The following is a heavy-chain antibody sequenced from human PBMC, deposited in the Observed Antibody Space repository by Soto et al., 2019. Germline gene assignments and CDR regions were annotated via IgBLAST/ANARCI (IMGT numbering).Heavy chain of an antibody. Sequence: SETLSLTCAVSGASISSGTYSWSWIRQPPGKGLEWIGYIYHSGSTYYNPSLKSRVTISVDRSKNQFSLKLSSVAAADTAVYYCARAGGLGAVAVDYWGQGTLVTVS. D-gene: IGHD6-19*01. CDR1: GASISSGTYS. J-gene: IGHJ4*02. CDR3: ARAGGLGAVAVDY. V-gene: IGHV4-30-2*01. CDR2: IYHSGST.